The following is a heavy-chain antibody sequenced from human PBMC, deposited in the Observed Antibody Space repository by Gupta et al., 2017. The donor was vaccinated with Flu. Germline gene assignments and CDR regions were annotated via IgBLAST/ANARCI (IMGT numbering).Heavy chain of an antibody. CDR2: ISGSGDNT. CDR3: AKALDTTGWYIGT. D-gene: IGHD6-19*01. J-gene: IGHJ5*02. V-gene: IGHV3-23*01. Sequence: EVQLLESGGGLVQPGGSLRLSCVVPGFSFSNYRMTWVRQAPGMGLEWVSGISGSGDNTYYTASVKGRCTISRDNSKNALYLQMSNLRAEDTAIYYCAKALDTTGWYIGTWGRGTLVTVSS. CDR1: GFSFSNYR.